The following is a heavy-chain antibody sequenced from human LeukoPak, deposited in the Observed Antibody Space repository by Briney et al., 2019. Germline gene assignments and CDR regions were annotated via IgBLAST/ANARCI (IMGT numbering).Heavy chain of an antibody. Sequence: PSETLSLTCTVSGGSISSYYWSWIRQPPGKGLEWIGYIYYSGSTNYNPSLKSRVTISVDTSKNQFSLKLSSVTAADAAVYYCARTPFLFGVVILWFDPWGQGTLVTVSS. D-gene: IGHD3-3*01. CDR2: IYYSGST. V-gene: IGHV4-59*01. CDR1: GGSISSYY. CDR3: ARTPFLFGVVILWFDP. J-gene: IGHJ5*02.